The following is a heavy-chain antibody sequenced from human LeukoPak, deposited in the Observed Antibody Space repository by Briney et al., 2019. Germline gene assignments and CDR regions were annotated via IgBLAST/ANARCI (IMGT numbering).Heavy chain of an antibody. V-gene: IGHV3-74*01. CDR2: IYSDGSIT. CDR3: ARGGLVELQSPQDY. J-gene: IGHJ4*02. D-gene: IGHD1-7*01. CDR1: GFTFSCYW. Sequence: GGSLRLSCAASGFTFSCYWMHWVRQGPGKGLEWLSRIYSDGSITTYVDSVEGRFTISRDNARNTLYLQMNSLRAEDTAVYYCARGGLVELQSPQDYWGQGTLVTVSS.